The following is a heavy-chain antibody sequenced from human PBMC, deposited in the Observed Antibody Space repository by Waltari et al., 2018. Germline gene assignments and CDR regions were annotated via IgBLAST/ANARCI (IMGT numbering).Heavy chain of an antibody. Sequence: QVQLVQSGAEVKNTGASVKVSCKVSGYPLTELSMHRLRQAPGKGLEWTGGFDPEDGETIYAQKFQGRVTMTEDTSTDTAYMELSSLRSEDTAVYYCATDRYDSSGYPLYYFDYWGQGTLVTVSS. J-gene: IGHJ4*02. CDR3: ATDRYDSSGYPLYYFDY. D-gene: IGHD3-22*01. V-gene: IGHV1-24*01. CDR1: GYPLTELS. CDR2: FDPEDGET.